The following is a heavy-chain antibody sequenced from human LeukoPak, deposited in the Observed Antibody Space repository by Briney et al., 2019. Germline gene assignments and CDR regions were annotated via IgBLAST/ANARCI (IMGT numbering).Heavy chain of an antibody. D-gene: IGHD6-6*01. J-gene: IGHJ4*02. Sequence: GESLQISCKGSGYSFSSYWIGWVRQMPGKGLEWMGIIYPGDSDARYSPSFQGQVTISADTSISTAYLQWSSLRASDTATYYCAKFYSSSSGLFDYWGQGALVTVSP. CDR3: AKFYSSSSGLFDY. V-gene: IGHV5-51*01. CDR1: GYSFSSYW. CDR2: IYPGDSDA.